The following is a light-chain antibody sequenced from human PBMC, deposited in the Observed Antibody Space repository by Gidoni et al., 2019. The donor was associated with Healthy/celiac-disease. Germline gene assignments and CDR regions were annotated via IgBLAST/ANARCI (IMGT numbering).Light chain of an antibody. Sequence: EIVLTHSPATLSLSPVERATLSCRASQSVSSYLAWYQQKPRQAPRLLMYDASDRATAIPARFSGSGSGTDFTLTISSLEPEDFAVYYCQQRSNWPPEYTFGQGTKLEIK. CDR3: QQRSNWPPEYT. CDR1: QSVSSY. CDR2: DAS. V-gene: IGKV3-11*01. J-gene: IGKJ2*01.